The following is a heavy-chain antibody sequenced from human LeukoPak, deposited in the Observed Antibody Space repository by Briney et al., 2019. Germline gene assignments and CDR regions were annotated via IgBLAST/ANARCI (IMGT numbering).Heavy chain of an antibody. CDR1: GFTFSSYS. Sequence: PGGSLRLSCAASGFTFSSYSMNWVRQAPGKGLEWVSSISSSSSYIYYADSVKGRFTISRDNAKNSLYLQMNSLGAEDTAVYYCAKGGRITIFGVVIPYGAFDIWGQGTMVTVSS. CDR3: AKGGRITIFGVVIPYGAFDI. D-gene: IGHD3-3*01. J-gene: IGHJ3*02. CDR2: ISSSSSYI. V-gene: IGHV3-21*01.